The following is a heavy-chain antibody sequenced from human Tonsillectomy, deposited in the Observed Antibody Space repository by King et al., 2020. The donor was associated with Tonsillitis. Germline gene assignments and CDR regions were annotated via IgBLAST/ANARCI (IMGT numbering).Heavy chain of an antibody. Sequence: QLQESGPGLVKPSETLSLTCSVSGGSIDNSYHYWGWIRQSPGKGLEWVGSIYFTGTTYYNQSLKSPVTISVDTSKNQFSLRLSSVTAADTAVYYCVRHETNGYYYFDYWGQGTLVTVPS. CDR2: IYFTGTT. V-gene: IGHV4-39*01. CDR1: GGSIDNSYHY. CDR3: VRHETNGYYYFDY. J-gene: IGHJ4*02. D-gene: IGHD2-8*01.